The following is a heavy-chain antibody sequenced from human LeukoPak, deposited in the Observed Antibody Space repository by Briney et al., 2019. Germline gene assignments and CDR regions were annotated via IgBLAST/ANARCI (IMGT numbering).Heavy chain of an antibody. V-gene: IGHV3-23*01. CDR2: FSGSGGNR. CDR3: AKENGYKTTHFDY. Sequence: GGSLRLSCVASGXSFSSYAMSWVRQAPGKGLEWVSTFSGSGGNRYYADSVKGRFTISRDNSRNTLYLQMSSLRAEDTALYYCAKENGYKTTHFDYWGQGTLVTVSS. CDR1: GXSFSSYA. D-gene: IGHD5-24*01. J-gene: IGHJ4*02.